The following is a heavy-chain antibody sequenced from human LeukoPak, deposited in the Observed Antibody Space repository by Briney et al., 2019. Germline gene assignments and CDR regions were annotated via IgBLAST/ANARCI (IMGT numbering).Heavy chain of an antibody. CDR2: VSYYGRT. CDR3: AREHGSWSYRYYFFVDV. Sequence: NPSEPLTLTCSVSGDSLSPYYWSGLRHAPGKALEWLSHVSYYGRTNYNPSLKRPITNSLGTSKSHFSLILTSMTPADTAIYYCAREHGSWSYRYYFFVDVWGKGTTVTVSS. CDR1: GDSLSPYY. D-gene: IGHD5-18*01. V-gene: IGHV4-59*01. J-gene: IGHJ6*03.